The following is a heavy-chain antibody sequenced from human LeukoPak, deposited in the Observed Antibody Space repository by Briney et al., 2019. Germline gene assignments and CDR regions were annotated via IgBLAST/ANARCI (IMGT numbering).Heavy chain of an antibody. V-gene: IGHV1-8*01. Sequence: GPVKVSRKASGYTFTSYDINWVRQATGQGLEWMGWMNPNSGNTGYAQKFQGRVTMTRNTSISTAYMELSSLRSEDTAVYYCARGDCTNGVCGETWGQGTLVTVSS. CDR3: ARGDCTNGVCGET. CDR1: GYTFTSYD. CDR2: MNPNSGNT. J-gene: IGHJ4*02. D-gene: IGHD2-8*01.